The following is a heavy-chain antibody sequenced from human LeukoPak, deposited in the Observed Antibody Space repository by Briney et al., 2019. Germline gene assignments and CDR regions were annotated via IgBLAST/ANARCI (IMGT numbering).Heavy chain of an antibody. CDR2: IYTSGST. CDR1: GGSISSHY. J-gene: IGHJ5*02. V-gene: IGHV4-4*08. CDR3: ARGFYSNYVGPWFDP. D-gene: IGHD4-11*01. Sequence: SETLSLTCTVSGGSISSHYWSWIRQPPGKGLEWIGYIYTSGSTNYNPSLKSRVTMSVGTSKNQFSLKLSSVTAADTAVYYCARGFYSNYVGPWFDPWGQGTLVTVSS.